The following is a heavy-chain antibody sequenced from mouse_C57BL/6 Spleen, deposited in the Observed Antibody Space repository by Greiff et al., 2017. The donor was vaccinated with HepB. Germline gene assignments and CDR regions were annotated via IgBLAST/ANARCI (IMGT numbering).Heavy chain of an antibody. V-gene: IGHV6-3*01. CDR2: IRLKSDNYAT. CDR3: TGPDSSGYPAWFAY. CDR1: GFTFSNYW. J-gene: IGHJ3*01. D-gene: IGHD3-2*02. Sequence: DVMLVESGGGLVQPGGSMKLSCVASGFTFSNYWMNWVRQSPEKGLEWVAQIRLKSDNYATHYAESVKGRFTISRDDSKSSVYLQMNNLRAEDTGIYYCTGPDSSGYPAWFAYWGQGTLVTVSA.